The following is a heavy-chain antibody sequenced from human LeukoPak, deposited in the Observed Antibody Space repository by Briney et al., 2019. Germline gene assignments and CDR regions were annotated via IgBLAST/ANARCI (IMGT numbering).Heavy chain of an antibody. J-gene: IGHJ3*02. D-gene: IGHD2-2*02. V-gene: IGHV4-38-2*02. Sequence: NPSETLSLTCAVSGYSISSGYYWGWIRQPPGKGLEWIGSIYHSGSTYYNPSLKSRVTISVDTSKTQFSLKLRSVTAADTAVYYCARDSYPSIPSIPQPLRLSKSAFDIWGQGTMVTVSS. CDR3: ARDSYPSIPSIPQPLRLSKSAFDI. CDR2: IYHSGST. CDR1: GYSISSGYY.